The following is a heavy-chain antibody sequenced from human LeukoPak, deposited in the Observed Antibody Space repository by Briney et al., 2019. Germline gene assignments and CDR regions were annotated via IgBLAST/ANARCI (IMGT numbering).Heavy chain of an antibody. D-gene: IGHD5-12*01. V-gene: IGHV1-69*13. CDR3: ARAYSGYDFFDY. CDR1: GGTFSRYA. Sequence: SVKVSCKSSGGTFSRYAISWVRQAPGRGLEWMGGIIPIFGTANYAQKFQGRVTITADESTSTAYMEVSSLRSEDTAVYYCARAYSGYDFFDYWGQGILVTVSS. J-gene: IGHJ4*02. CDR2: IIPIFGTA.